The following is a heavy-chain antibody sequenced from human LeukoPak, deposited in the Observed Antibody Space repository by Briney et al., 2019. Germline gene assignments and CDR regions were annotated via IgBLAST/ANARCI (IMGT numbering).Heavy chain of an antibody. D-gene: IGHD2-2*01. CDR2: MNPNSGNT. J-gene: IGHJ5*02. Sequence: GASVTVSCTASGYTFTSYDINWVRQAPGQGLEWMGWMNPNSGNTGYAQKFQGRVTMTRNTSISTAYMELSSLRSEDTAVYYCAREYCSSTSCYSPGYNWFDPWGQGTLVTVSS. CDR3: AREYCSSTSCYSPGYNWFDP. V-gene: IGHV1-8*01. CDR1: GYTFTSYD.